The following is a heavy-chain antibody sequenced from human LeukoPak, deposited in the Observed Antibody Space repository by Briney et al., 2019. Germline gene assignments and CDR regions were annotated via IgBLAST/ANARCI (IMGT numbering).Heavy chain of an antibody. Sequence: PGGSLRLSCAASGFTFSSYWMSWVRQAPGKGLERVASIKQDGSEKYYVDSVKGRFTISRDNAKNSLYLQMNSLRDEDTAVYYCASVRMDRLLSFDYWGQGTLVTVSS. J-gene: IGHJ4*02. D-gene: IGHD2-8*01. CDR1: GFTFSSYW. CDR3: ASVRMDRLLSFDY. V-gene: IGHV3-7*01. CDR2: IKQDGSEK.